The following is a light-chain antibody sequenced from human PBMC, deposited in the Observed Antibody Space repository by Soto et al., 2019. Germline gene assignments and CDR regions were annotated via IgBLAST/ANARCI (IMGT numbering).Light chain of an antibody. CDR1: SSDVGGYNY. V-gene: IGLV2-14*01. CDR2: DVS. CDR3: SSYTSSSPVV. J-gene: IGLJ2*01. Sequence: QSALTQPASVSGSPGQSITISCTGTSSDVGGYNYVSWYQQHPGKAPKLMIYDVSTRPSGVSNRFSGSKSGNTASLTISGLDAEEEADYYCSSYTSSSPVVFGGGTKLTVL.